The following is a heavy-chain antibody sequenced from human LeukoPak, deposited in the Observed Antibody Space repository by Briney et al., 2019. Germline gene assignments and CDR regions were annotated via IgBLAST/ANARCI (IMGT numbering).Heavy chain of an antibody. CDR2: ISRTSSHI. Sequence: PGGSLRLSCAVSGFTFTTYSMNWVRQAPGKGLEWVASISRTSSHIYYTDSMKGRFTISRDNAKNSLYLQINSLRAEGTAVYYCARDLRDYDYWSGLVDIWGQGTMVTVSS. D-gene: IGHD3-3*01. CDR3: ARDLRDYDYWSGLVDI. J-gene: IGHJ3*02. CDR1: GFTFTTYS. V-gene: IGHV3-21*01.